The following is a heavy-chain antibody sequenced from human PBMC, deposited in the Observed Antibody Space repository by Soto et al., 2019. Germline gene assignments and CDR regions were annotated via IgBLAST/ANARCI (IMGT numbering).Heavy chain of an antibody. CDR1: GFTFSSYS. V-gene: IGHV3-21*01. Sequence: GGSLRLSCAASGFTFSSYSMNWVRQAPGKGLEWVSSISSSSSYIYYADSVKGRFTISRDNAKNSLYLQMNSLRAEDTAVYYCARSTDPDYDYIWGSYRFGYFDYWGQGTLVTVSS. CDR3: ARSTDPDYDYIWGSYRFGYFDY. D-gene: IGHD3-16*02. CDR2: ISSSSSYI. J-gene: IGHJ4*02.